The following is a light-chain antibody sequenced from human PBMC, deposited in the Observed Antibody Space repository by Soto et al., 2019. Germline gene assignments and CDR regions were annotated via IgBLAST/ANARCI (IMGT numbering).Light chain of an antibody. V-gene: IGLV2-14*01. CDR2: EVS. CDR3: NSYTSKSTGV. J-gene: IGLJ1*01. Sequence: QSALTQPASVSGSPGQSITLSCTGTSSDVGGYNYVSWYQQHPGKAPKLISYEVSNRPSGVSNRFSGSKSGNTASLTISGLQAEDEADYYRNSYTSKSTGVFGTGTKLTVL. CDR1: SSDVGGYNY.